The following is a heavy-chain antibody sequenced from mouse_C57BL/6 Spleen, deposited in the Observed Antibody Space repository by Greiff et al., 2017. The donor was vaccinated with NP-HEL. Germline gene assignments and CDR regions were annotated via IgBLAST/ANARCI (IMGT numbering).Heavy chain of an antibody. V-gene: IGHV1-15*01. D-gene: IGHD3-3*01. CDR3: TRLGDPGFAY. CDR2: IDPETGGT. CDR1: GYTFTDYE. J-gene: IGHJ3*01. Sequence: QVQLQQSGAELVRPGASVTLSCKASGYTFTDYEMHWVKQTPVHGLEWIGAIDPETGGTAYNQKFKGKAILTADKSSSTAYMELRSLTSEDSAVYYCTRLGDPGFAYWGQGTLVTVSA.